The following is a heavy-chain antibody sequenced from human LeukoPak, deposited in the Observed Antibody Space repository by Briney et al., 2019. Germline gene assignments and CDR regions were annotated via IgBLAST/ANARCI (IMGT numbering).Heavy chain of an antibody. Sequence: SETLSLPCPVSGGSISGFFWSWIRQPPGKGLEWIGYIYYTGNTNYNPSLKSRVSISVDTSKNQFSLKLSSVTAADTAVYYCARHQFTALAVWGQGTLVTVSS. CDR3: ARHQFTALAV. CDR2: IYYTGNT. CDR1: GGSISGFF. J-gene: IGHJ4*02. V-gene: IGHV4-59*08.